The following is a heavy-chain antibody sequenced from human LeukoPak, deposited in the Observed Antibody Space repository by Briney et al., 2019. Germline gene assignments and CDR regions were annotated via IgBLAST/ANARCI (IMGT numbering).Heavy chain of an antibody. V-gene: IGHV3-21*01. CDR2: ISSGNSYI. CDR1: GFTFSTYS. J-gene: IGHJ4*02. Sequence: PGGSLRLSCAASGFTFSTYSMNWVRQAPGKGLEWVSSISSGNSYIYYADSVKGRFTISRDNAKNSLYLQMNSLRAEDTAVYYCARVRGPQLSYFDYWGQGTLVTVSS. CDR3: ARVRGPQLSYFDY. D-gene: IGHD3-10*01.